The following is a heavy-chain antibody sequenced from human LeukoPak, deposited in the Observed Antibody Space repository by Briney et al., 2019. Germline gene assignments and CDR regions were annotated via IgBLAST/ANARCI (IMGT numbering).Heavy chain of an antibody. J-gene: IGHJ4*02. CDR1: GGTFSSYA. Sequence: GASVKVSCKDSGGTFSSYAISWVRQAPGQGLEWMGGIIPIFGTANYAQKFQGRVTITADESTSTAYMELSSLRSEDTAVYYCARAGIRFRDEISFDYWGQGTLVTVSS. V-gene: IGHV1-69*13. D-gene: IGHD3-16*01. CDR2: IIPIFGTA. CDR3: ARAGIRFRDEISFDY.